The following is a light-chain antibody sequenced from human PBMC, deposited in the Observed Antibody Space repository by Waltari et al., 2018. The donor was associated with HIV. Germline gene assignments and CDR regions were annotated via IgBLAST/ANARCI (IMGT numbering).Light chain of an antibody. V-gene: IGLV1-44*01. CDR3: AAWDDSLSAWV. CDR2: SNA. J-gene: IGLJ3*02. CDR1: SSNLPTIT. Sequence: QSVLTQPPSASGTPGQRVTISCSGSSSNLPTITVNWYLPLTGTAPKPRTYSNAQRGSGGPDRLLGPTSGTSASLASSGLQSEDEADYYCAAWDDSLSAWVFGGGTKLTV.